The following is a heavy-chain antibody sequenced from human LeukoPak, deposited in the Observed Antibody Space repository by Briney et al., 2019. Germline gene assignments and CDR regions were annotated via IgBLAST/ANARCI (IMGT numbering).Heavy chain of an antibody. CDR1: GFTFSDYY. D-gene: IGHD6-19*01. CDR2: VSSGSSTI. V-gene: IGHV3-11*04. CDR3: ARDSSGWLGNWFDP. Sequence: GGSLRLSCAASGFTFSDYYMSWIRQAPGKALEWVSYVSSGSSTIYYADSVKGRFTVSRDNGKRSLYLHMNSLRAEDTAVYYCARDSSGWLGNWFDPWGQGTLVTVSS. J-gene: IGHJ5*02.